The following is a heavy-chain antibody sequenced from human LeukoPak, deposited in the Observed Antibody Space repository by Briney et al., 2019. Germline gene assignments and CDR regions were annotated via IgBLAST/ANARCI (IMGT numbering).Heavy chain of an antibody. CDR3: AKHEGGSMNV. V-gene: IGHV3-23*01. Sequence: PGGSLRLSCAASGLTFSTYAMSWVRQAPGKGLEWVSAITASGGSTYCADSVKGRFTISRDNAKNTLNLQMNSLRAEDTAVYYCAKHEGGSMNVWGQGTTVTVSS. CDR1: GLTFSTYA. CDR2: ITASGGST. J-gene: IGHJ6*02. D-gene: IGHD3-16*01.